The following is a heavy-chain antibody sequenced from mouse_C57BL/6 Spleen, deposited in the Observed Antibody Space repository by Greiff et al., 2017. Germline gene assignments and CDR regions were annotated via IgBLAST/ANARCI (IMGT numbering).Heavy chain of an antibody. D-gene: IGHD2-4*01. CDR2: ISDGGSYT. V-gene: IGHV5-4*01. CDR1: GFTFSSYA. J-gene: IGHJ1*03. CDR3: ARVYYDYDGYFDV. Sequence: EVQLVESGGGLVKPGGSLKLSCAASGFTFSSYAMSWVRQTPEKRLEWVATISDGGSYTYYPDNVKGRFTISRDNAKNNLYLQMSQLTSEDTAMYYCARVYYDYDGYFDVWGTGTTVTVSS.